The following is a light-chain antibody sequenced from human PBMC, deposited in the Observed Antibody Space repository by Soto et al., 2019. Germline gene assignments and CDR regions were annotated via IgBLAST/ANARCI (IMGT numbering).Light chain of an antibody. Sequence: QSALTQPRSVSGSPGQSVTISCTGTSSDVGGYNYVSWYQQHPGKAPKLMIYDVSKRPSGVPDRFSGSKSGNTASLTISGLQAGDEADYYCCSYAGSYTFVVFGGGTKVTVL. CDR2: DVS. CDR1: SSDVGGYNY. J-gene: IGLJ2*01. CDR3: CSYAGSYTFVV. V-gene: IGLV2-11*01.